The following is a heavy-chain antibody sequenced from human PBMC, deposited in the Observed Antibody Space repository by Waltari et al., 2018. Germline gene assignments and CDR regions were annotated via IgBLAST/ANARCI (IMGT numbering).Heavy chain of an antibody. CDR3: ASSSGWPRVVDY. CDR1: GFTFSSYA. D-gene: IGHD6-25*01. J-gene: IGHJ4*01. CDR2: IVPRCGST. V-gene: IGHV3-23*01. Sequence: EVQLLESGGGLVQPGGSLRLSCATSGFTFSSYAMNWVRQAPGKGLAWVSSIVPRCGSTYYADSVKGRCTISRDTSKNTMSLHMQNLRAEDTAVYFCASSSGWPRVVDYWGQGTLVTVSS.